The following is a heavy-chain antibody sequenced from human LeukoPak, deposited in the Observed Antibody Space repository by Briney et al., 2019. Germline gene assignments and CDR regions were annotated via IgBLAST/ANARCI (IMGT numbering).Heavy chain of an antibody. V-gene: IGHV1-69*13. J-gene: IGHJ3*02. CDR3: ARVAYGSGSYAAFDI. D-gene: IGHD3-10*01. Sequence: ASVKVSCKASGGTFRSYAISWVRQAPGQGLEWMGGIIPILKTTNYAQKFQGRVTITADESMTTAYMELSSLRSEDTAVYYCARVAYGSGSYAAFDIWGQGTMVTVSS. CDR2: IIPILKTT. CDR1: GGTFRSYA.